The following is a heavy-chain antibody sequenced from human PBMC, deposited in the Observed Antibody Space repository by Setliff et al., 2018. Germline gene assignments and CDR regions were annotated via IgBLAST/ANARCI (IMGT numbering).Heavy chain of an antibody. Sequence: GGSLSPSCASSGFTFSSYSMNLVRQAPGKLLEWVSSISSSSSYIYYADSVKGRFTISRDNAKKSLYLQINSLRADDTAVYYCASASLPRGVNYFWGQGTLVTVSS. CDR3: ASASLPRGVNYF. V-gene: IGHV3-21*01. CDR2: ISSSSSYI. CDR1: GFTFSSYS. J-gene: IGHJ4*02. D-gene: IGHD3-10*01.